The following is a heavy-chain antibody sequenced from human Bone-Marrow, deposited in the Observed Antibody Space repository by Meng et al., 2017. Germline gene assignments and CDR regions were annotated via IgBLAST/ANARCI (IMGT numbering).Heavy chain of an antibody. CDR3: ARTRGYSYGYYGY. CDR1: GGSFSGYY. CDR2: INHSGST. J-gene: IGHJ4*02. V-gene: IGHV4-34*01. Sequence: QVQLQQWVAGRLKPSETLSLTLAVYGGSFSGYYWSWIRQPPGKGLEWIGEINHSGSTNYNPSLKSRVTISVDMAKNQFSLKLSSVTAADTAVYYCARTRGYSYGYYGYWGQGTLVTVSS. D-gene: IGHD5-18*01.